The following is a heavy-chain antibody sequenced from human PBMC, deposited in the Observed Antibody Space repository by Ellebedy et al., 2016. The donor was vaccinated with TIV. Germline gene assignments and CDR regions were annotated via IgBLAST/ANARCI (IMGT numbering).Heavy chain of an antibody. CDR2: LYHPGVT. CDR3: ARGTSGWFFDI. J-gene: IGHJ4*02. CDR1: GGSIRTSS. V-gene: IGHV4-59*01. Sequence: MPSETLSLTCTLPGGSIRTSSWSWIRQPPGKGLEWIGSLYHPGVTYYNPSLKSRVTMYVDVSTSQFSLNLGSVIASDTAIYYCARGTSGWFFDIWGQGTLVTVSS. D-gene: IGHD6-19*01.